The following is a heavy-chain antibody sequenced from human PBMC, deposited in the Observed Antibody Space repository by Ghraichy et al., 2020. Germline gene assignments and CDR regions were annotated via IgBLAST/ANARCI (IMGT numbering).Heavy chain of an antibody. J-gene: IGHJ4*02. CDR1: GGSISSSSYY. V-gene: IGHV4-39*01. CDR3: ARRVYDILTGYYNVNPLDY. Sequence: SETLSLTCTVSGGSISSSSYYWGWIRQPPGKGLEWIGSIYYSGSTYYNPSLKSRVTISVDTSKNQFSLKLSSVTAADTAVYYCARRVYDILTGYYNVNPLDYWGQGTLVTVSS. D-gene: IGHD3-9*01. CDR2: IYYSGST.